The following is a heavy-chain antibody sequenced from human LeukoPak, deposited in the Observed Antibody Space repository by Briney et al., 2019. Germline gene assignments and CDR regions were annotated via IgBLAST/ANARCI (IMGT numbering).Heavy chain of an antibody. Sequence: GGSLRLSCAASGFTLSSYWMSWVRQAPGKGLEWMANIKQDGSAIYYVDSVKGRFTISRDNDKNSLYLQMNSLRAEDTAVYCCVRDTRGSGWLYYWGQGTLVTVSS. V-gene: IGHV3-7*01. CDR3: VRDTRGSGWLYY. CDR2: IKQDGSAI. CDR1: GFTLSSYW. D-gene: IGHD6-19*01. J-gene: IGHJ4*02.